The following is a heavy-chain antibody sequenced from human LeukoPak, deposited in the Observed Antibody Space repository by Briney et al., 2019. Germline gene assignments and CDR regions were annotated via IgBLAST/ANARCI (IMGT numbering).Heavy chain of an antibody. CDR2: YSGSS. CDR1: GASISRFY. J-gene: IGHJ4*02. CDR3: AGSSGYYHLDY. D-gene: IGHD3-22*01. Sequence: SETLSLTCNVSGASISRFYWTWIRQPPGKELEWIGYSGSSDYNPSLKSRVIISIDTSKNHVSLNVSSVTAADTAVYYCAGSSGYYHLDYWGQGVPVIVSS. V-gene: IGHV4-59*01.